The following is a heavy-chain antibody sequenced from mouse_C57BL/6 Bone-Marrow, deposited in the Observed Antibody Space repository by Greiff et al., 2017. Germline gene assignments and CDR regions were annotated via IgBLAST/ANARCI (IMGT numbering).Heavy chain of an antibody. CDR3: TYFATVAVRYYFDY. CDR1: GFNIKDDY. V-gene: IGHV14-4*01. Sequence: VQLQQSGAELVRPGASVKLSCTASGFNIKDDYMHWVKQRPEQGLEWIGWIDPENGDTEYASKFQGQATIPADTSSNTAYLQLSSLTSEDTAVYYCTYFATVAVRYYFDYWGQGTTLTVSS. CDR2: IDPENGDT. D-gene: IGHD1-1*01. J-gene: IGHJ2*01.